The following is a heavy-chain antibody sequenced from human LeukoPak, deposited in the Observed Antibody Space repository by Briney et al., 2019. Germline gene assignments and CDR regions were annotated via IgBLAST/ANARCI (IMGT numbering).Heavy chain of an antibody. V-gene: IGHV5-51*01. J-gene: IGHJ6*03. CDR3: ATKDPFVDTAMAGYQQPRIRPWYYYMDV. CDR1: GYSFTSYW. D-gene: IGHD5-18*01. Sequence: GESLKISCKGSGYSFTSYWIGWVGQMPGKGLEWMGIIYPGDSDTGYSPSFQGQVTISADKSISTAYLQWSSLKASDTAMYYCATKDPFVDTAMAGYQQPRIRPWYYYMDVWGKGTTVTVSS. CDR2: IYPGDSDT.